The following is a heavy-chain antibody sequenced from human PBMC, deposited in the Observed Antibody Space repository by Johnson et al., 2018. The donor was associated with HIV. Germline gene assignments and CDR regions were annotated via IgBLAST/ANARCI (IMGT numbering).Heavy chain of an antibody. J-gene: IGHJ3*02. V-gene: IGHV3-30*02. CDR3: ARRALHYDVLTDYPVAANAFDI. D-gene: IGHD3-9*01. CDR2: IRYDGNNK. Sequence: QMLLVESGGGVVQPGGSLRLSCAASGFTFSTFGMHWVRQAPGKGLEWVAFIRYDGNNKYYVDSVKGRFTISRDYAQNSLSLQMNSLTAADTAVYYCARRALHYDVLTDYPVAANAFDIWGQGTMVTVSS. CDR1: GFTFSTFG.